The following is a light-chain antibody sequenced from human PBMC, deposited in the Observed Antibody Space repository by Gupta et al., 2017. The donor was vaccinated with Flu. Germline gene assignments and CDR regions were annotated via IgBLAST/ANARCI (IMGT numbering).Light chain of an antibody. J-gene: IGLJ3*02. Sequence: QSVLTQPPSASGTPGQRVSISCSGSSSNIGSNPVNWYQQLPGTAPKPLIYNNNQRPSGVPDRISGSKSGASASLAISGLQSEDEADYYCAAWDDSLNGWVFGGGTKLTVL. CDR1: SSNIGSNP. V-gene: IGLV1-44*01. CDR3: AAWDDSLNGWV. CDR2: NNN.